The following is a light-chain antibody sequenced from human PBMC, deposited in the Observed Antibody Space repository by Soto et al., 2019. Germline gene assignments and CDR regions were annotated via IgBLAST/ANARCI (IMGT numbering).Light chain of an antibody. J-gene: IGKJ1*01. CDR2: DAS. V-gene: IGKV1-5*01. CDR3: QQYNSYSQT. CDR1: QSISSW. Sequence: DIHMNQSPSTLSAYVGDRVTITCRASQSISSWLAWYQQKPGKAPNLLIYDASALESGVPSRFSGSGSGTEFTLTIGSLQPDDFATYYCQQYNSYSQTFGQGTKVDIK.